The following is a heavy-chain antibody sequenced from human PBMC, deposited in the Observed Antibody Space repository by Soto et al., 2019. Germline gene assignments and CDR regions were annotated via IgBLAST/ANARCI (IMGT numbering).Heavy chain of an antibody. CDR3: ARGRKRAVIIHWFDP. Sequence: PSETLSLTCAVYGGSFRGYYWSWIRQPPGKGMEWIGEINHSETTNYTPPLKNQVSISVDTSKTKFSLKLSSVTAADTAVYYCARGRKRAVIIHWFDPWGQGTLVTVSS. V-gene: IGHV4-34*01. CDR1: GGSFRGYY. D-gene: IGHD4-4*01. CDR2: INHSETT. J-gene: IGHJ5*02.